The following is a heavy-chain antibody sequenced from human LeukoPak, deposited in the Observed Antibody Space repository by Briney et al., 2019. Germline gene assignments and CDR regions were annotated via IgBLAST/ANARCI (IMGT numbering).Heavy chain of an antibody. CDR1: GFTFSSYG. D-gene: IGHD1-26*01. J-gene: IGHJ4*02. Sequence: PGRSLRLSCAASGFTFSSYGIHWVRQAPGKGLEWVAVIWYDGSNKYYADSVKSRFTISRDNSKNTLYLQMNSLRAEDTAVYYCARERGVGGTTWGDIGYWGQGTLVTVSS. CDR2: IWYDGSNK. CDR3: ARERGVGGTTWGDIGY. V-gene: IGHV3-33*01.